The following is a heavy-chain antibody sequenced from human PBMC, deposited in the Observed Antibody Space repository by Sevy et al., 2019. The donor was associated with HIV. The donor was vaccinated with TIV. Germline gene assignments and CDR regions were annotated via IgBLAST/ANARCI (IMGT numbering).Heavy chain of an antibody. V-gene: IGHV4-38-2*01. CDR2: IYHSGTT. CDR3: ARVAGYARYSRYYFDY. J-gene: IGHJ4*02. CDR1: GYSISSGYY. D-gene: IGHD2-15*01. Sequence: SETLSLSCAVSGYSISSGYYWDWIRQPPGKGLEWVGSIYHSGTTYYNPSLKSRVTISLGTSENQFSLKLSSVTAADTAVYYCARVAGYARYSRYYFDYWGQGTLVTVSS.